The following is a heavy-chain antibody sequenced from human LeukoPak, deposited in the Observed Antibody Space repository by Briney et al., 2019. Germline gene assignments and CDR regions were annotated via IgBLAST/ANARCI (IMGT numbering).Heavy chain of an antibody. D-gene: IGHD6-13*01. V-gene: IGHV4-59*01. CDR3: PRVCYSSSYDYWYFDL. CDR1: GGSISSYY. J-gene: IGHJ2*01. CDR2: IDYSGST. Sequence: SETLSLTCTVSGGSISSYYWSWIRQPPGTGLEWSGYIDYSGSTNYNPSLKIRDTISRDTSKNQCSLKLSSVPAADTAVYYCPRVCYSSSYDYWYFDLWGRGTLVTVSS.